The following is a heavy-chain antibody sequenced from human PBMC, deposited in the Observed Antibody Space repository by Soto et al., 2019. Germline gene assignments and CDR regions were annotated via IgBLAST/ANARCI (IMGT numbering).Heavy chain of an antibody. CDR2: INPSGGST. Sequence: QVQLVQSGAEVKKPGASVKVSCKASGYTFTSYYMHWVRQAPGQGLEWMGIINPSGGSTSYAQKFQGRVTMTRDTSTITVYMELSSLRSEDTAVYYCARGGGDFWSGYYTPHAFDIWGQGTMVTVSS. D-gene: IGHD3-3*01. CDR1: GYTFTSYY. J-gene: IGHJ3*02. V-gene: IGHV1-46*01. CDR3: ARGGGDFWSGYYTPHAFDI.